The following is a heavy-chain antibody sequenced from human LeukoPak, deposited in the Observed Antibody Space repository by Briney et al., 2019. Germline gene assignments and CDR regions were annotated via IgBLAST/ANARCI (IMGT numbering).Heavy chain of an antibody. J-gene: IGHJ5*02. CDR2: IYYSGST. CDR1: GGSISSYY. V-gene: IGHV4-59*01. Sequence: SENLSLNCTVSGGSISSYYWSWIRQPPGKGLEWIGYIYYSGSTNYNPSLKSRVTISVDTSKNQFSLKLSSVTAADTAVYYCARADYGDYVRNNWFDPWGQGTLVTVSS. CDR3: ARADYGDYVRNNWFDP. D-gene: IGHD4-17*01.